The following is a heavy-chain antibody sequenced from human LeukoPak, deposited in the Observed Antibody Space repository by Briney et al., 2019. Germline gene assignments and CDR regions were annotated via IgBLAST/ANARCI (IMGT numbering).Heavy chain of an antibody. D-gene: IGHD3-22*01. CDR1: GFTFSSYG. V-gene: IGHV3-33*06. CDR2: IWYDGSNK. J-gene: IGHJ4*02. Sequence: GGSLRLSCAASGFTFSSYGMHWVRQAPGKGLEWMAVIWYDGSNKYYADSVKGRFTISRDNSKNTLYLQMNSLRAEDTAVYYCAKEKSYYYDSSGYIPYYFDYWGQGTLVTVSS. CDR3: AKEKSYYYDSSGYIPYYFDY.